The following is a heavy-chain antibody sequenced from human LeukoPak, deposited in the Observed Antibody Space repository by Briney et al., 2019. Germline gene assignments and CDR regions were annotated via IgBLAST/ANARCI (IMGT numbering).Heavy chain of an antibody. Sequence: ASVKVSCKASGGTFSSYAISWVRQAPGQGLEWMGGIIPIFGTANYAQKFQGRVAITADKSTSTAYMELSSLRSEDTAVYYCARGGSSGWRTPNDDYWGQGTLVTVSS. CDR1: GGTFSSYA. CDR2: IIPIFGTA. CDR3: ARGGSSGWRTPNDDY. D-gene: IGHD6-19*01. J-gene: IGHJ4*02. V-gene: IGHV1-69*06.